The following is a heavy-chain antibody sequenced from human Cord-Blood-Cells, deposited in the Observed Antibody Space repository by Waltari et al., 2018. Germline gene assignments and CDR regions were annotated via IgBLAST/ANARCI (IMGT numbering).Heavy chain of an antibody. CDR3: AKFVVGPRYGEKDDI. CDR2: IRYDGSNK. Sequence: QVPLVESGGGVVQPGGSLRLSRAAPGFPLRSYATPWVPQAPGKGLEWVAFIRYDGSNKYYADSVKGRFTISRDNSKNTLYLQMNSLRAEDTAVYYCAKFVVGPRYGEKDDIWGQGTMVTVSS. J-gene: IGHJ3*02. V-gene: IGHV3-30*02. D-gene: IGHD2-21*01. CDR1: GFPLRSYA.